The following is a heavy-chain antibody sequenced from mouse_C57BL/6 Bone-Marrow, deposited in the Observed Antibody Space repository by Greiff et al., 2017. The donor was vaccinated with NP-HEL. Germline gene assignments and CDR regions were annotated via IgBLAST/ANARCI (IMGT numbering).Heavy chain of an antibody. CDR3: ARPSLRAWFAY. J-gene: IGHJ3*01. D-gene: IGHD1-1*01. Sequence: QVQLQQSGPELVKPGASVKLSCKASGYTFTSYDINWVKQRPGQGLEWIGWIYPRDGSTKYNEKFKGQATLTVDTSSSTAYMELHSLTSEDSAVYFCARPSLRAWFAYWGQGTLVTVSA. V-gene: IGHV1-85*01. CDR1: GYTFTSYD. CDR2: IYPRDGST.